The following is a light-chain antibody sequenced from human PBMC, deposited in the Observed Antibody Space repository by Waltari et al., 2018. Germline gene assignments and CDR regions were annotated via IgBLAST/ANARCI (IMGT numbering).Light chain of an antibody. V-gene: IGLV2-14*03. J-gene: IGLJ2*01. Sequence: QSALTQPASVSGSPGPSITLSCPGTSSDVGGYNYVSWYQQHPGKAPKLMIYDVSNRPSGVSNRFSGSKSGNTASLTISGLQAEDEADYYCSSYTSSSTLVVFGGGTKLTVL. CDR1: SSDVGGYNY. CDR3: SSYTSSSTLVV. CDR2: DVS.